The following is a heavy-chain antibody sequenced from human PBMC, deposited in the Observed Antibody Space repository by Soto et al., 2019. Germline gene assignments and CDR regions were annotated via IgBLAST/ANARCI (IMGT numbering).Heavy chain of an antibody. J-gene: IGHJ6*03. CDR2: FDYSGTT. Sequence: SETLSLTCTVSGASISNSGYYWGWIRQPPGKGLEWIGSFDYSGTTYYKPSLKSRVTISRDTSTNQFSLRLSSVTAADTAVYSCARHHRSVGSTPYHYFYYVDVWGNGTTVTVSS. CDR3: ARHHRSVGSTPYHYFYYVDV. D-gene: IGHD1-26*01. CDR1: GASISNSGYY. V-gene: IGHV4-39*01.